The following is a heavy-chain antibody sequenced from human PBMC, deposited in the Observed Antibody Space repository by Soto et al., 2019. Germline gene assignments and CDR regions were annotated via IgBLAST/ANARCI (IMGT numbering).Heavy chain of an antibody. J-gene: IGHJ4*02. Sequence: SGPTLVNATQTLTLTCTFSGFSLSTSGMCVSWFRQPPGKALEWLALIDWDDDKYYSTSLKTRLTISKDTSKSQVVLTMTNMDPVDTATYLWARISSGTITYFDSWGQGTLVAVSS. V-gene: IGHV2-70*01. CDR3: ARISSGTITYFDS. CDR1: GFSLSTSGMC. CDR2: IDWDDDK. D-gene: IGHD6-19*01.